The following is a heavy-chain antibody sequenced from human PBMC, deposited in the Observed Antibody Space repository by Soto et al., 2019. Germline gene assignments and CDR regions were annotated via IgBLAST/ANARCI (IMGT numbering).Heavy chain of an antibody. CDR3: AGHTSGYQFDY. D-gene: IGHD5-12*01. J-gene: IGHJ4*02. CDR2: ISNSGRST. Sequence: GGSLRLSCVASGLSFSTYDMSWVRQAPGKGLEWVSSISNSGRSTYYADPVKGRFTISRDNSKNTLYVQMNSLRAEDTAVYYCAGHTSGYQFDYWGQGTLVTVS. CDR1: GLSFSTYD. V-gene: IGHV3-23*01.